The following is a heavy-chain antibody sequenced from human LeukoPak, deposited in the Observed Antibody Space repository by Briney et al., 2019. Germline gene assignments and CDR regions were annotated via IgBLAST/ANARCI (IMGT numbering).Heavy chain of an antibody. CDR2: ISGSGGST. CDR1: GFTFSSYA. J-gene: IGHJ6*02. V-gene: IGHV3-23*01. CDR3: AKPYYYDSSGYSDYYYGMDV. D-gene: IGHD3-22*01. Sequence: GGSLRLSCAASGFTFSSYAMSWVRQAPGKGLEWVSAISGSGGSTYYADSVKGRFTISRDNSKNTLYLQMYSLRAEDTAVYYCAKPYYYDSSGYSDYYYGMDVWGQGTTVTVSS.